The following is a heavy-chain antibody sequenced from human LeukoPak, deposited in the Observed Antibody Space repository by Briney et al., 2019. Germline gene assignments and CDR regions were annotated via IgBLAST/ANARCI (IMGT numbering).Heavy chain of an antibody. D-gene: IGHD6-13*01. V-gene: IGHV3-74*01. CDR1: GFTFSSSW. CDR3: ARDREAAETSYYYYYMDV. J-gene: IGHJ6*03. Sequence: GGSLRLSCAASGFTFSSSWMHWVRQAPGKGLIWVSRVNGDGTGTIYADSVKGRFTISRDNAKNTLYLQMNSLRAEDTAVYYCARDREAAETSYYYYYMDVWGKGTTVTVSS. CDR2: VNGDGTGT.